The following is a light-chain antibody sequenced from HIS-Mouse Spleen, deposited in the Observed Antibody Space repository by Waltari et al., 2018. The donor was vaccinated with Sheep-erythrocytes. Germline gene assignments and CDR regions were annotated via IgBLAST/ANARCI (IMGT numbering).Light chain of an antibody. Sequence: SYELTQPPSVSVSPGQTASITCSGDNLGDKYSCWYQQKPGQSPVLVIYQDSKRPSGIPGRFSGYNSGNTATLTISGTQAMDAADYYCQAWDSSTYVFGTGTKVTVL. CDR3: QAWDSSTYV. J-gene: IGLJ1*01. V-gene: IGLV3-1*01. CDR2: QDS. CDR1: NLGDKY.